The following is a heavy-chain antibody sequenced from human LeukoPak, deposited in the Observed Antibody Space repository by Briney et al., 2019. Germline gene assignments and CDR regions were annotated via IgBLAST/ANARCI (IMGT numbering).Heavy chain of an antibody. CDR3: ARHVWLQPFDY. CDR2: IYYSGST. J-gene: IGHJ4*02. Sequence: SETLSLTCSVSGGSMNSYYWSWVRQSPGKGLEWIGYIYYSGSTNYNPSLKSRVTISVDTSKNQFSLKLSSVTAADTAVYYCARHVWLQPFDYWGQGTLVTVSS. D-gene: IGHD3-9*01. CDR1: GGSMNSYY. V-gene: IGHV4-59*08.